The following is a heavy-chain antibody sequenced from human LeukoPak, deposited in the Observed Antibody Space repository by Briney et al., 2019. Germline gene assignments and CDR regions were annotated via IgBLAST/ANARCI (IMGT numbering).Heavy chain of an antibody. Sequence: SETLSLTCTVSGGSISSSSYYWGWIRQPPGKGLEWIGSIYYSGSTYYNPSLKSRVTISVDTSKNQFSLKLSSVTAADTAVYYCARDLSLDTAMVTGYWGQGTLVTVSS. J-gene: IGHJ4*02. CDR2: IYYSGST. CDR1: GGSISSSSYY. CDR3: ARDLSLDTAMVTGY. V-gene: IGHV4-39*07. D-gene: IGHD5-18*01.